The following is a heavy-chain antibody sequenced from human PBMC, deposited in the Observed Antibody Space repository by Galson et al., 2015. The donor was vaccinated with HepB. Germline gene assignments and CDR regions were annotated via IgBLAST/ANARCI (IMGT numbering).Heavy chain of an antibody. CDR2: IIPIFGTA. J-gene: IGHJ4*02. D-gene: IGHD5-24*01. V-gene: IGHV1-69*13. CDR1: GGTFSSYA. Sequence: SVKVSCKASGGTFSSYAISWVRQAPGQGLEWMGGIIPIFGTANYAQKFQGRVTITADESTSTAYMELSSLRSEDTAVYYCARGGMATIGGPTFDYWGQGTLVTVSS. CDR3: ARGGMATIGGPTFDY.